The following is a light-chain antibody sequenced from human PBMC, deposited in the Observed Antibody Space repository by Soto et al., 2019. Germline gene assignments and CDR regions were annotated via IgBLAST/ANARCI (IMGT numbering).Light chain of an antibody. J-gene: IGKJ4*01. CDR3: QQYNNDPLT. CDR2: DAS. Sequence: AIQLTQSPSSLSASVGDRVTITCRPSQGISSALAWYQQKPVKAPKLLIYDASSLERGVPSRVSGSGSGTDFSLTISSLQPEDFATYYCQQYNNDPLTFGGGTTVEIK. V-gene: IGKV1D-13*01. CDR1: QGISSA.